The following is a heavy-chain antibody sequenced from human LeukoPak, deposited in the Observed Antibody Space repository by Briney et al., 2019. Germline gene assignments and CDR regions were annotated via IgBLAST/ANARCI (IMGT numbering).Heavy chain of an antibody. V-gene: IGHV3-30*18. J-gene: IGHJ3*02. CDR1: GFTFSSYG. D-gene: IGHD2-15*01. Sequence: PGRSLRLSCAASGFTFSSYGMHWVRQAPGKGLEWVAVISYDGSNKYYADSVKGRFTISRDNSKNTLYLQMNSLRAEDTAVYYCAKSLAVMYAFDIWGQGTMVTVSS. CDR2: ISYDGSNK. CDR3: AKSLAVMYAFDI.